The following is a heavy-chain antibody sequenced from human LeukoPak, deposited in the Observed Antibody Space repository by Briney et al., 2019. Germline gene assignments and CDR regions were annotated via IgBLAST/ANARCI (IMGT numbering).Heavy chain of an antibody. D-gene: IGHD4-17*01. CDR2: IYYSGST. Sequence: PQTLSLSCTVSGGSLSSGGYYWSWIRQHPGRGLEWIGYIYYSGSTYYNPSLKSRVTISVDTSKNQFSLKLISVTAADTTVYYCARGHYAEIDSWGQGTLVTVSS. CDR1: GGSLSSGGYY. J-gene: IGHJ4*02. V-gene: IGHV4-31*03. CDR3: ARGHYAEIDS.